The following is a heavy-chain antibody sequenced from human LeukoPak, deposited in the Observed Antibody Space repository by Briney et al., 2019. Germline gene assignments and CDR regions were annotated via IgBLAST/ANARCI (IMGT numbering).Heavy chain of an antibody. CDR1: GFTFSNYG. CDR2: IWFDGIRK. V-gene: IGHV3-33*01. J-gene: IGHJ3*02. D-gene: IGHD3-22*01. Sequence: SGGSLRLSCAASGFTFSNYGMHWVRQVPGKGLEWVAAIWFDGIRKYYADSVKGRLTISRDNSKNTLYLQMNSLRAEDTAVYYCARDLEDSSPLGAFDMWGQGTMVTVSS. CDR3: ARDLEDSSPLGAFDM.